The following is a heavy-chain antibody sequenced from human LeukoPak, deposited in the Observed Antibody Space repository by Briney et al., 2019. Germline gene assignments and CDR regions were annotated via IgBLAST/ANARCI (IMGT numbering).Heavy chain of an antibody. J-gene: IGHJ4*02. CDR1: GFIFSKFG. CDR2: ISAGGSNT. V-gene: IGHV3-23*01. Sequence: GGSLRLSCAASGFIFSKFGMNWVRQAPGKGLEWVSAISAGGSNTYYADSVKGRFTISRDNSKNTLYLQMNSLRLEDAAVYFCARAPVTSCRGAYCYPFDYWGQGTQVTVSS. D-gene: IGHD2-21*01. CDR3: ARAPVTSCRGAYCYPFDY.